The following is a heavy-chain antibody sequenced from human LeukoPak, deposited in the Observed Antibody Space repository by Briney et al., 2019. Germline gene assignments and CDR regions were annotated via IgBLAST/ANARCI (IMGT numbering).Heavy chain of an antibody. J-gene: IGHJ4*02. V-gene: IGHV3-33*06. D-gene: IGHD6-6*01. CDR3: AKDRVSSVFDY. CDR1: GFTFSRYG. CDR2: IWYDGSNK. Sequence: GGSLRLSCAASGFTFSRYGMHWVRQAPGKGLEWVAVIWYDGSNKYYADSVKGRFTISRDNSKNTLYLQMNSLRAEDTAVYYCAKDRVSSVFDYWGQGTLVTVSS.